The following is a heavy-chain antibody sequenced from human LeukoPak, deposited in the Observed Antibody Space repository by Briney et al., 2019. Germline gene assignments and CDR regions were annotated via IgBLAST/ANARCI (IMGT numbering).Heavy chain of an antibody. J-gene: IGHJ6*02. V-gene: IGHV3-30*02. CDR1: GFTFSSYG. D-gene: IGHD6-13*01. Sequence: GGSLRLSCAASGFTFSSYGMHWVRQAPGKGLEWVAFIRYDGSNKYYADSVKGRFTISRDNSKNTLYLQMNSLRAEDTAVYYCAKASSSWSNYYYYGMDVWGQGTTVTVS. CDR3: AKASSSWSNYYYYGMDV. CDR2: IRYDGSNK.